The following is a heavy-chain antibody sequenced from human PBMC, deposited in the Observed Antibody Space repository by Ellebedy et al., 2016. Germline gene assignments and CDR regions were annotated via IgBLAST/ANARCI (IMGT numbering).Heavy chain of an antibody. CDR1: GYTFTSYY. J-gene: IGHJ2*01. Sequence: ASVKVSCKASGYTFTSYYVHWVRQAPGQGLEWMGIINPSGGSTSNAQKIQGRVTMTRDTSTSTVYMELTSLRSEDTAVYYCARGGSGTDWYFDLWGRGTLVTVSS. D-gene: IGHD6-13*01. CDR2: INPSGGST. V-gene: IGHV1-46*01. CDR3: ARGGSGTDWYFDL.